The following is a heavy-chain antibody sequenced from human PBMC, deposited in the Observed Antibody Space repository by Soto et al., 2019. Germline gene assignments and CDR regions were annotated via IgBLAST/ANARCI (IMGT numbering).Heavy chain of an antibody. V-gene: IGHV3-23*01. J-gene: IGHJ4*02. CDR1: GFTFSSYA. D-gene: IGHD2-2*01. CDR2: ISGSGGST. CDR3: ASGARYCSSTSCYKGRFDY. Sequence: GSLRLSCAASGFTFSSYAMSWVRQAPGKGLEWVSAISGSGGSTYYADSVKGRFTISRDNSKNTLYLQMNSLRAEDTAVYYCASGARYCSSTSCYKGRFDYWGQGTLVTVSS.